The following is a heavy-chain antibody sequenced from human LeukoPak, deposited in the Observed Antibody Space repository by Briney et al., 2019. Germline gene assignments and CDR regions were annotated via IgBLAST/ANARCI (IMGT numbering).Heavy chain of an antibody. D-gene: IGHD6-19*01. Sequence: PSETLSLTCSVSGGSISSHYWSWLRQPPGKGPEWIGYIYYTGNTNYNPPLTSRVTMSVDTSKNQFSLKLSSVTTADTVVYYCAREDSSGWSPYYYGMDVWGQGTTVTVSS. V-gene: IGHV4-59*11. CDR2: IYYTGNT. CDR3: AREDSSGWSPYYYGMDV. CDR1: GGSISSHY. J-gene: IGHJ6*02.